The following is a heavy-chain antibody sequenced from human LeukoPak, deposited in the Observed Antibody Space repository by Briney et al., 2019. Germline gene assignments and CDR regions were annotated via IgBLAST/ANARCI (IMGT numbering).Heavy chain of an antibody. D-gene: IGHD3-10*01. J-gene: IGHJ4*02. CDR2: IYYSGST. CDR3: ARSGVRGVIGY. V-gene: IGHV4-61*01. CDR1: GGSISSGSYY. Sequence: SETLSLTCTVSGGSISSGSYYWSWIRQPPGKGLEWIGYIYYSGSTNYNPSLKSRVTISVDTSKNQFSLKLSSVTAADTAVYYCARSGVRGVIGYWGQGTLVTVSS.